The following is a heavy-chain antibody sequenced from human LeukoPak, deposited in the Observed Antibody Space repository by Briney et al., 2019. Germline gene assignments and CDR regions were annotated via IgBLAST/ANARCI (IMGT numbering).Heavy chain of an antibody. D-gene: IGHD5-12*01. CDR3: ARYHNGYDDY. J-gene: IGHJ4*02. Sequence: SETLSLTCTVSGGSISSSSYYWGWIRQPPGKGLEWIGSIHYSGNTYYNPSLKSRVTISLDTSKSHFSLKLSSVTAADTAVYYCARYHNGYDDYWGQGTLVTVSS. V-gene: IGHV4-39*07. CDR2: IHYSGNT. CDR1: GGSISSSSYY.